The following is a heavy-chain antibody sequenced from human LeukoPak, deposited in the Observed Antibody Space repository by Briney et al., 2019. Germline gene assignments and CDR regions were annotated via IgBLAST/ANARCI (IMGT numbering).Heavy chain of an antibody. D-gene: IGHD2-21*02. CDR3: AKVSVAGDWDAFDI. Sequence: GGSLRLSCAASGFTVSSNYMSWVRQAPGKGLEWVSVIYSGGSTYYADSVKGRFTISRDNSENTLYLQMNSLRAEDTAVYYCAKVSVAGDWDAFDIWGQGTMVTVSS. CDR1: GFTVSSNY. J-gene: IGHJ3*02. V-gene: IGHV3-53*01. CDR2: IYSGGST.